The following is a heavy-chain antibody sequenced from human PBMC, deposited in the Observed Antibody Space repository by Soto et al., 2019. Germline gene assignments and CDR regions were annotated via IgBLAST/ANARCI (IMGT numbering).Heavy chain of an antibody. D-gene: IGHD2-2*01. CDR3: ARVCSSTSCPYGMDV. V-gene: IGHV1-3*01. CDR1: GYTFTSYA. J-gene: IGHJ6*02. Sequence: AAVKVSCKAAGYTFTSYAIHWVRQAPGQRLEWMGWINAGNGNTKYSQKFQGRVTITRDTSASTAYMELSSLRSEDTAVYYCARVCSSTSCPYGMDVWGQGTTVTVSS. CDR2: INAGNGNT.